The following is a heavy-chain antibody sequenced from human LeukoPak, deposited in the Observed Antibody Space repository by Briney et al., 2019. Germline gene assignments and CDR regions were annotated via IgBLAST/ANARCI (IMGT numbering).Heavy chain of an antibody. D-gene: IGHD6-13*01. V-gene: IGHV3-33*06. CDR2: MCYDGSNK. Sequence: PGRSLRLSCAASGFTFSSYGMHWVRQAPGKGLEWVAVMCYDGSNKYYADSVKGRFTISRDNSKNTLYLQMNSLRAEDTAVYYCAKGSAADMKGLDYWGQGTLVTVSS. CDR1: GFTFSSYG. CDR3: AKGSAADMKGLDY. J-gene: IGHJ4*02.